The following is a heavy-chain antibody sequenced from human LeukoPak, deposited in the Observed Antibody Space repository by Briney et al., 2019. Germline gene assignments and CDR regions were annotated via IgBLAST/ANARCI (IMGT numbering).Heavy chain of an antibody. D-gene: IGHD7-27*01. Sequence: GGSLRLSCAASGFTVSTNYMSWVRQSPGKGLEWVSVIYSGGSPYYADSVKGRFTISRDNSKNTLYLQMNSLRVEDTAMYYCARKLRTVDDYWGQGTLVTVSS. CDR1: GFTVSTNY. CDR2: IYSGGSP. J-gene: IGHJ4*02. V-gene: IGHV3-53*01. CDR3: ARKLRTVDDY.